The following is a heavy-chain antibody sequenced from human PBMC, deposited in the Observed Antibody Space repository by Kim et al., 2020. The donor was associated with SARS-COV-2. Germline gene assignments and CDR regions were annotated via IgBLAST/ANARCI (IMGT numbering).Heavy chain of an antibody. D-gene: IGHD3-16*01. V-gene: IGHV4-4*07. CDR2: IYTSGST. CDR1: GGSISSYY. J-gene: IGHJ5*02. Sequence: SETLSLTCTVSGGSISSYYWSWIRQPAGKGLEWIGRIYTSGSTNYNPSLKSRVTMSVDTSKNQFSLKLSSVTAADTAVYYCARDRWGRGFGDWFDPWGQGTLVTVSS. CDR3: ARDRWGRGFGDWFDP.